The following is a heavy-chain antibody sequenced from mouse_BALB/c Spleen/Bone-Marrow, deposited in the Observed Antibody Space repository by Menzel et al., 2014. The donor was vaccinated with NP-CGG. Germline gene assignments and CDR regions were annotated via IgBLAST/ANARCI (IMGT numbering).Heavy chain of an antibody. D-gene: IGHD2-3*01. CDR3: ARSHGYYPYWYFDV. CDR2: IDPSDSET. V-gene: IGHV1-69*02. CDR1: GYTFTSYW. J-gene: IGHJ1*01. Sequence: QVQLKESGAELVKPGAPVKLSCKASGYTFTSYWMNWVKQRPGRGLEWIGRIDPSDSETHYNQKFEDKATLTVDKSSSTAYIQLSSLTSEDSAVYYCARSHGYYPYWYFDVWGAGTTVTVSS.